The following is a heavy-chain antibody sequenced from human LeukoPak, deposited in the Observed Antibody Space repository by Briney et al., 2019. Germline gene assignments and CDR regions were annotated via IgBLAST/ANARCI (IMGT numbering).Heavy chain of an antibody. J-gene: IGHJ6*03. V-gene: IGHV1-46*01. CDR3: ARARVGAAFYYYMDV. CDR1: GYTFTSYY. Sequence: ASVKVSCKASGYTFTSYYMHWVRQAPGQGLEWMGIINPSGGSTSYAQKFQGRVTMTRDMSTSTVYMELSSLRSEDTAVYYCARARVGAAFYYYMDVWGKGTTVIVSS. D-gene: IGHD1-26*01. CDR2: INPSGGST.